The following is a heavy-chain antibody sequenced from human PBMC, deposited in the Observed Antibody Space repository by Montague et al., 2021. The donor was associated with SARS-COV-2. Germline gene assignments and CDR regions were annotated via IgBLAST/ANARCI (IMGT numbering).Heavy chain of an antibody. D-gene: IGHD3-10*01. Sequence: SETLSLTCTVSGASINSYYWSWIRQPPGKGLEWIGDIYHTGSTNYSPSLKSRVTISADTSKHQFSLKLNSVTAADTAVYYCARYRFGDWSQFDPWGKGTMVTVSS. J-gene: IGHJ5*02. CDR3: ARYRFGDWSQFDP. CDR2: IYHTGST. V-gene: IGHV4-59*01. CDR1: GASINSYY.